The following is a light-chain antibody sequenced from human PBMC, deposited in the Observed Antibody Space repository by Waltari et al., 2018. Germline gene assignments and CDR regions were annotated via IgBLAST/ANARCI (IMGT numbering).Light chain of an antibody. J-gene: IGLJ2*01. CDR3: SSYVGSQTVV. CDR1: SGYVGGYNY. V-gene: IGLV2-11*01. Sequence: QSALTQPRSVSGSPGQSVTISCTGTSGYVGGYNYVPWYQQHPGKAPKLMIYDVSERPSGVPDRFSGSKPGNTASLTISGLQADDEADYYCSSYVGSQTVVFGGGTKLTVL. CDR2: DVS.